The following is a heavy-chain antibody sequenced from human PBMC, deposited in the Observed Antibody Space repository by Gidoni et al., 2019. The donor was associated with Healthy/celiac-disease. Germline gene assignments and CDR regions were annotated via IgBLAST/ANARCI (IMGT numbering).Heavy chain of an antibody. CDR2: IYYSGST. Sequence: QVQLQESGPGLVKPSETLSLTCTVSGGSISSYYWSWIRQPPGKGLEWIGYIYYSGSTNYNPALKSRVTISVDTSKNQFSRKLSSVTAADTAVYYWARMWSDSSGYYYFDYWGQGTLVTVSS. D-gene: IGHD3-22*01. V-gene: IGHV4-59*08. J-gene: IGHJ4*02. CDR3: ARMWSDSSGYYYFDY. CDR1: GGSISSYY.